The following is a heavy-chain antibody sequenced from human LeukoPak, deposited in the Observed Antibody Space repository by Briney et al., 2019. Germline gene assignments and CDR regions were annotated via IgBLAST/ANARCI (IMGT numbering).Heavy chain of an antibody. CDR1: GFIFSSYA. Sequence: GGSLRLSCAASGFIFSSYAMHWVRQAPGKGLEWVAVISYDGTNKYYADSVKGRFTISRDNAKNSLYPQMNSLRAEDTAVYYCARHLVPAALSSWFDPWGQGTLVTVSS. J-gene: IGHJ5*02. CDR2: ISYDGTNK. V-gene: IGHV3-30-3*01. CDR3: ARHLVPAALSSWFDP. D-gene: IGHD2-2*01.